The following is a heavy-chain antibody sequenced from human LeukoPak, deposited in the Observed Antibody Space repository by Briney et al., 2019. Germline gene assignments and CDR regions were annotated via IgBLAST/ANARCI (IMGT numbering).Heavy chain of an antibody. V-gene: IGHV3-21*01. CDR2: ISSSSSYI. CDR1: GFTFSSYS. D-gene: IGHD6-19*01. Sequence: GGSLRLSCAASGFTFSSYSMNWVRQAPGKGLEWVSSISSSSSYIYYADSVKGRFTISRDNAKNLLYLQMNSLRAEDTAVYYCARDTIAVAGTPEYFQHWGQGTLVTVSS. J-gene: IGHJ1*01. CDR3: ARDTIAVAGTPEYFQH.